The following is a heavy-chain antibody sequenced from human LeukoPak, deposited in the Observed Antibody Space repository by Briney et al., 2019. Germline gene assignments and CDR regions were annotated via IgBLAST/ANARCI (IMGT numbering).Heavy chain of an antibody. V-gene: IGHV3-53*01. D-gene: IGHD7-27*01. Sequence: GGSLRLSCAASGFTFSGYEMKWVRQAPGKGLEWVSVIYSGGSTYYADSVKGRFTISRDNSKNTLYLQMNSLRAEDTAVYYCARDPSTGGYYFDYWGQGTLVTVSS. CDR3: ARDPSTGGYYFDY. CDR1: GFTFSGYE. J-gene: IGHJ4*02. CDR2: IYSGGST.